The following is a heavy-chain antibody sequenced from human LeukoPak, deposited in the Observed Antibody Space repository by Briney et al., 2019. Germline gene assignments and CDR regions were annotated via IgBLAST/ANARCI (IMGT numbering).Heavy chain of an antibody. Sequence: SETLSLTCSVSGGSISAYYWSWIRQPAGKGLEWIGRVYRTGNTSYNPSLQSRVTMSVDTSKNQISLRLRSVTAADTAVYFCARDDFEYSVHYGMDVWGQGTAVTVSS. CDR2: VYRTGNT. D-gene: IGHD3-9*01. V-gene: IGHV4-4*07. J-gene: IGHJ6*02. CDR1: GGSISAYY. CDR3: ARDDFEYSVHYGMDV.